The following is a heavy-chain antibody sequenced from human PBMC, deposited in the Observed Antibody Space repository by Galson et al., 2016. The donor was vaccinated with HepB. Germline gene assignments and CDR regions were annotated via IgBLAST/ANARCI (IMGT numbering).Heavy chain of an antibody. Sequence: QSGAEVKKPGESLKISCKASGYIFDKYWIGWVRQMPGKGLEWMGIIYPDDSDTKYSPPFQGKVTISAEKSISTAYLQWSSLKASDTAIYYCARALGYWGQGTPVTVSS. V-gene: IGHV5-51*01. CDR3: ARALGY. J-gene: IGHJ4*02. CDR1: GYIFDKYW. CDR2: IYPDDSDT.